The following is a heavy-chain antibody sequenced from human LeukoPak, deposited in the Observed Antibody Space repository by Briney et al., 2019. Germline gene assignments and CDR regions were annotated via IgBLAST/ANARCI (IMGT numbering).Heavy chain of an antibody. CDR2: IYPGDSDT. V-gene: IGHV5-51*01. J-gene: IGHJ2*01. CDR1: GYSFTRNW. D-gene: IGHD4-23*01. Sequence: GESLKISCKGSGYSFTRNWIGWVRQMPGKGLEWMAIIYPGDSDTRYSPSFQGQVTISADKSINTAYLQWSSLKASDTAMYYCARRVVNNRNWYFDLWGRGTLVTVSS. CDR3: ARRVVNNRNWYFDL.